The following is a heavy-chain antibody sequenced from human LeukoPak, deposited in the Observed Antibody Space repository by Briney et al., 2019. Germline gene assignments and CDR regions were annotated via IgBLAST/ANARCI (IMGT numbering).Heavy chain of an antibody. CDR1: GYSFTSHY. D-gene: IGHD2-15*01. CDR2: INPRGTST. V-gene: IGHV1-46*01. J-gene: IGHJ3*02. CDR3: ATVLRSGGGYAFDI. Sequence: ASVKVSCKASGYSFTSHYMHWVRQAPGQGLEWMGLINPRGTSTIYAEKFQGRVTLTRDMSTSTDYLELSSLRSEDTAVYYCATVLRSGGGYAFDIWGQGTMVTVSS.